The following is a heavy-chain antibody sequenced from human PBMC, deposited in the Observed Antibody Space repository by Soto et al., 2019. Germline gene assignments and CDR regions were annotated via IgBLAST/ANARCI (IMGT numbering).Heavy chain of an antibody. J-gene: IGHJ6*02. V-gene: IGHV3-33*01. D-gene: IGHD5-18*01. Sequence: GSLRLSCAASGFTFSSYGMHWVRQATGKGLEWVAVIWYDGSNKYYADSVKGRFTISRDNSKNTLYLQMNSLRAEDTAVYYCARDRWGGQDTAMVYYYYYGMDVWGQGTTVTVSS. CDR2: IWYDGSNK. CDR3: ARDRWGGQDTAMVYYYYYGMDV. CDR1: GFTFSSYG.